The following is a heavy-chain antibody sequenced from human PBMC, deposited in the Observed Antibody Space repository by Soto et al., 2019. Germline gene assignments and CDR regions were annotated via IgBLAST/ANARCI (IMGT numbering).Heavy chain of an antibody. CDR1: GFTFSSYG. D-gene: IGHD1-26*01. J-gene: IGHJ6*02. V-gene: IGHV3-30*18. CDR3: AKDVVVGATTGLGDYYYYYGMDV. Sequence: QVQLVESGGGVVQPGRSLRLSCAASGFTFSSYGMHWVRQAPGKGLEWVAVISYDGSNKYYADSVKGRFTISRDNSKNKLYLQMNSLRAEDTAVYNCAKDVVVGATTGLGDYYYYYGMDVWGQGTTVTVSS. CDR2: ISYDGSNK.